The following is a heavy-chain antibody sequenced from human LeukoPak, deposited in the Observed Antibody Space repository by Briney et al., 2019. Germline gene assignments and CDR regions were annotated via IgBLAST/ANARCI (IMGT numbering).Heavy chain of an antibody. Sequence: GGSLRLSCAAPGFTFSSYSMNWVRQAPGKGLEWVSSISSSSSYIYYADSVKGRFTISRDNAKNSLYLQMNSLRAEDTAVYYCARVLRTGECDYWGQGTLVTVSS. CDR2: ISSSSSYI. D-gene: IGHD7-27*01. V-gene: IGHV3-21*01. CDR1: GFTFSSYS. J-gene: IGHJ4*02. CDR3: ARVLRTGECDY.